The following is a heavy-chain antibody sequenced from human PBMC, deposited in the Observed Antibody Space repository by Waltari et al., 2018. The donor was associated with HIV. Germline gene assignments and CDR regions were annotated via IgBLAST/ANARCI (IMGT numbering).Heavy chain of an antibody. V-gene: IGHV3-21*02. CDR2: ISRSSSFI. CDR3: AREEYSGYVGHAFDV. CDR1: GFTLSRYT. J-gene: IGHJ3*01. D-gene: IGHD5-12*01. Sequence: EMQLVESGGGLVKTGGSLRLSCGASGFTLSRYTMNWVRQAPGKGLEWVSSISRSSSFIYNADSVKGRFTISRDNVKSSLYLQMNSLRTEDTAVYYCAREEYSGYVGHAFDVWGQGTMVTVSS.